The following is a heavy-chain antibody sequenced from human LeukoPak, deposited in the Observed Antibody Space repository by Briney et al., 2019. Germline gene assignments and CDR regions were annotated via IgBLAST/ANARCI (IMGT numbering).Heavy chain of an antibody. J-gene: IGHJ3*02. CDR2: ILSSGAT. V-gene: IGHV3-66*01. D-gene: IGHD4-17*01. Sequence: GGSLRLSCAASGLTVSSAYMSWVRQAPGMGLEWVSVILSSGATYYADSLKARFTISRDISKNTLYLQMNSLRAEDTAVYYCANYGSAFDIWDQGTTVTVSS. CDR3: ANYGSAFDI. CDR1: GLTVSSAY.